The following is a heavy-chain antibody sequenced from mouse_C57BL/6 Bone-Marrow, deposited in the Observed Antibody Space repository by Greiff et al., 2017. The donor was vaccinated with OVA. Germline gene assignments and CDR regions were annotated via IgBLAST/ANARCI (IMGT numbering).Heavy chain of an antibody. Sequence: VQLQQPGAELVMPGASVKLSCKASGYTFTSYWMHWVKQRPGQGLEWIGEIDPSDSYTNYNQKFKGKSTLTVDKSSSTAYMQLSSLTSEDSAVYYCARSDYSEDYYAMDYWGQGTSVTVSS. D-gene: IGHD2-12*01. CDR3: ARSDYSEDYYAMDY. V-gene: IGHV1-69*01. J-gene: IGHJ4*01. CDR1: GYTFTSYW. CDR2: IDPSDSYT.